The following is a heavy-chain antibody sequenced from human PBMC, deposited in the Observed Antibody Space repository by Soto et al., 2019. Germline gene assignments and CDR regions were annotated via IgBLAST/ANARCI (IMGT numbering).Heavy chain of an antibody. Sequence: EVQLLESGGGLVQPGGSLRLSCAASGFTFSSFAMRWVRQAPGKGLEWVSSSSGSGDSAYYADSVKVRFTISRDNSKNTLYLQMNSLRAEDTAVYYCARRGSGNYYDYWGQGTLVTVSS. CDR2: SSGSGDSA. CDR1: GFTFSSFA. D-gene: IGHD1-26*01. V-gene: IGHV3-23*01. J-gene: IGHJ4*02. CDR3: ARRGSGNYYDY.